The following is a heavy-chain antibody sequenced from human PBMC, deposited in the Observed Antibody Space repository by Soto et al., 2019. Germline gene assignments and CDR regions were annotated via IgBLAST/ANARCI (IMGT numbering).Heavy chain of an antibody. CDR1: GFTFSNYA. CDR2: VSYDGTNH. CDR3: ARDGDTQTWSPCYFDL. V-gene: IGHV3-30*04. Sequence: QVQLVASGGGVVQPGRSLRLSCAASGFTFSNYAMHWVRQTPGKGLEWGAIVSYDGTNHYYADSVKGRFTISRDNSENTMYLKMNSLRAEDTALYYCARDGDTQTWSPCYFDLWGRGTLVTVSS. J-gene: IGHJ2*01. D-gene: IGHD1-26*01.